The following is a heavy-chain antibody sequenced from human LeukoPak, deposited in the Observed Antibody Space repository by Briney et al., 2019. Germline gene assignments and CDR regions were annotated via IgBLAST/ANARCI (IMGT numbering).Heavy chain of an antibody. Sequence: GASVKVSCKVSGYTLTELSMHWVRQAPGKGLEWMGGFDPEDGETIYAQKLQGRVTMTTDTSTSTAYMELRSLRSDDTAVYYCARAPLLYDSSGYYLLDYWGQGTLVTVSS. CDR1: GYTLTELS. V-gene: IGHV1-24*01. CDR2: FDPEDGET. J-gene: IGHJ4*02. CDR3: ARAPLLYDSSGYYLLDY. D-gene: IGHD3-22*01.